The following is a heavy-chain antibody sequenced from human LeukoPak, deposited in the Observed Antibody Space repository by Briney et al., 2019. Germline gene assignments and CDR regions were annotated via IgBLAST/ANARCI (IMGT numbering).Heavy chain of an antibody. CDR2: IYTSGST. D-gene: IGHD1-26*01. J-gene: IGHJ4*02. CDR3: AREGGGIVGATTSPHFDY. V-gene: IGHV4-4*07. CDR1: GSPISRYY. Sequence: SETLSLTCTVSGSPISRYYWSWIRQPAGKGLEWIGRIYTSGSTNYNPSLKSRVTISVDKSKNQFSLKLSSVTAADTAVYYCAREGGGIVGATTSPHFDYWGQGTLVTVSS.